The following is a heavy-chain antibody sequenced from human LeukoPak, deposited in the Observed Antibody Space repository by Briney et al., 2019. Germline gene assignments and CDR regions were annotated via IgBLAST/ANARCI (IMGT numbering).Heavy chain of an antibody. CDR2: IRESGAST. V-gene: IGHV3-23*01. D-gene: IGHD3-10*01. J-gene: IGHJ4*02. Sequence: GGSLRLSCAASGFSFSSYDMSWVRQAPGKGLEWVSAIRESGASTYYADSVKGRFTISRDNSRNMLYLQMSSLRAEDTAVYYCALTDGSGSYWLYWGKGTLVTVSS. CDR1: GFSFSSYD. CDR3: ALTDGSGSYWLY.